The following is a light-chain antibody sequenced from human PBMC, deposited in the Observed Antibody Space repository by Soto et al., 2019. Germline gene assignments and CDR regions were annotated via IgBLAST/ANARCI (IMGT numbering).Light chain of an antibody. CDR3: QQRSNWPGGT. V-gene: IGKV3-11*01. CDR1: QSVSSY. CDR2: DAS. J-gene: IGKJ4*01. Sequence: EIVLTQSPATLSLSPGEIATLSCRASQSVSSYLAWYQQKHGQAPRLLIYDASNRATGIPARFSGSGSGTVFTLTISSLEPEDCAVYYCQQRSNWPGGTFGGGTKVEIK.